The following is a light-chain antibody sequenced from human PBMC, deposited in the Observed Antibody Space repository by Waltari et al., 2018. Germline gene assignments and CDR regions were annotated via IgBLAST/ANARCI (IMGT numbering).Light chain of an antibody. CDR2: GSS. CDR3: QQYFTTPYT. CDR1: PRLLYTSNNRHY. V-gene: IGKV4-1*01. Sequence: DFVLTESPDSLAVSLGERVTFNCKSSPRLLYTSNNRHYLAWYQQRAGQSPKLLIYGSSTREMGVPGRFRGSGSGTDFTLTISSLQAEDVAIYYCQQYFTTPYTFGRGTKLEIK. J-gene: IGKJ2*01.